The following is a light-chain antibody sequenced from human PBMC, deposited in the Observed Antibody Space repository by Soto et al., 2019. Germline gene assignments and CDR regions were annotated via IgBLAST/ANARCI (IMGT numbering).Light chain of an antibody. CDR3: SSHATSSTWV. J-gene: IGLJ3*02. CDR2: EVS. CDR1: SSDVGSYNR. Sequence: QSALTQPPSVSGSPGQSVTISCTGTSSDVGSYNRVSWYQQPPGTAPKLMIYEVSNRPSGVLDRFSGSKSGNTASLTISGLQAEDEADYYCSSHATSSTWVFGGGTQLTVL. V-gene: IGLV2-18*02.